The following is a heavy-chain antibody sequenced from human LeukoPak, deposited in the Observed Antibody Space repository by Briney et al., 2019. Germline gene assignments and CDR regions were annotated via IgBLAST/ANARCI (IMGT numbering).Heavy chain of an antibody. V-gene: IGHV3-7*01. Sequence: GGSLRLSCAASGFTFSIYGMHWVRQAPGKGLEWVATIKEDGSEKYYVDSLKGRFTISRDNAKNSLYLQMNSLRADDTAVYYCASYSAGWGQGTLVTVSS. CDR1: GFTFSIYG. CDR3: ASYSAG. D-gene: IGHD2-15*01. CDR2: IKEDGSEK. J-gene: IGHJ4*02.